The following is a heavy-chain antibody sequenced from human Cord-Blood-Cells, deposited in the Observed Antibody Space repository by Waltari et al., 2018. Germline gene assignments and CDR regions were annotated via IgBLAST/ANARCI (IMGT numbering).Heavy chain of an antibody. Sequence: QVQLVESGGGVVQPGRSLRLSCAASGFTFSSYAMHWVRQAPGKGLEWVAVISYDGSNKYYADSVKGRFTISRDNSKNTLYLQMNSLRAEDTAVYYCARECSSSRSFDIWGQGTMVTVSS. D-gene: IGHD6-6*01. CDR3: ARECSSSRSFDI. V-gene: IGHV3-30*04. CDR1: GFTFSSYA. J-gene: IGHJ3*02. CDR2: ISYDGSNK.